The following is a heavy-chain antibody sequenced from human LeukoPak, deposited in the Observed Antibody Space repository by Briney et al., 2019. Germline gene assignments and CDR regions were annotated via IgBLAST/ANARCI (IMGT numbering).Heavy chain of an antibody. CDR1: GFTFSNYA. CDR3: VKGAYDYLEIAYFDY. J-gene: IGHJ4*02. Sequence: GGFLRLSCAASGFTFSNYAMNWVRQAPGKGLEWVSVILGSGDAKDYADSVKGRFTISRDKSKNTLYLQMNSLTAEDTAVYYCVKGAYDYLEIAYFDYWGQGTLVTVSS. V-gene: IGHV3-23*01. CDR2: ILGSGDAK. D-gene: IGHD5-12*01.